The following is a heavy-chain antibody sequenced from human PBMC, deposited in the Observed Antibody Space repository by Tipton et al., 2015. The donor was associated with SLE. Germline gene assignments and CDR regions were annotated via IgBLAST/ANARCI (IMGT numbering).Heavy chain of an antibody. D-gene: IGHD2-21*01. V-gene: IGHV1-69*18. J-gene: IGHJ5*02. CDR1: GGPFSTYI. CDR2: IIPIFDAT. CDR3: ARGQYCGGDCYGPDWFDT. Sequence: QVQLVQSGAEVKGPGSSVKVSCKTSGGPFSTYIMSWVRQAPGQGLEWMGNIIPIFDATDYAETFQGRVTITTDESTSTAYMELRSLRFEDTAVYYCARGQYCGGDCYGPDWFDTWGQGTLFTFSS.